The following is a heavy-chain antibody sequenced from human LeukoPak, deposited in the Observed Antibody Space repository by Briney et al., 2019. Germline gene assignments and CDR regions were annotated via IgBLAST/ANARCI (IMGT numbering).Heavy chain of an antibody. V-gene: IGHV3-53*01. J-gene: IGHJ4*02. D-gene: IGHD1-26*01. CDR1: GIAVIGNY. CDR3: AIAQSWDELFDS. CDR2: ISINTDT. Sequence: GGSLRLSCAASGIAVIGNYMSWVPEPPGKGLEWVSFISINTDTFYADPVRGRFTISRDSSKNTLFLQMNSLRDEDSAVYYCAIAQSWDELFDSWGQGTLVTVSS.